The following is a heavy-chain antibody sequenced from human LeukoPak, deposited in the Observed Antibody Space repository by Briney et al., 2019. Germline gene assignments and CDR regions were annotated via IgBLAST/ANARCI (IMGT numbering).Heavy chain of an antibody. CDR2: VYYGRSP. CDR3: ARSSGTGTFSY. V-gene: IGHV4-39*02. J-gene: IGHJ4*02. D-gene: IGHD6-25*01. Sequence: WIRQPPGKGLEWIGSVYYGRSPYFNPSLESRATISVDTSKNHFSLKMSSVTAADTAVYYCARSSGTGTFSYWGQGTLVTVSS.